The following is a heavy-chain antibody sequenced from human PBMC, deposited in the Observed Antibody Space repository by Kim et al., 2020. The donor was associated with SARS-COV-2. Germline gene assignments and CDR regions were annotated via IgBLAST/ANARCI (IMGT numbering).Heavy chain of an antibody. J-gene: IGHJ4*02. Sequence: AKKFQGRVTMTRDTSISTAYMELSRLRSDDTAVYYCARDGQQQLGGGFDYWGQGTLVTVSS. V-gene: IGHV1-2*02. CDR3: ARDGQQQLGGGFDY. D-gene: IGHD6-13*01.